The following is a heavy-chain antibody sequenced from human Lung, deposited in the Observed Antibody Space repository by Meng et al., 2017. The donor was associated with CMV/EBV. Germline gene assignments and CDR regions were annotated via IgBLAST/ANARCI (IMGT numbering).Heavy chain of an antibody. V-gene: IGHV1-18*01. D-gene: IGHD3-3*01. J-gene: IGHJ5*02. CDR1: GYTFTNYG. Sequence: SVXVSXXASGYTFTNYGISWVRQAPGQGLEWMGWISGYNDNTDYTQKFQGRVTMTTYKSTSKAYMELRSLRSDDTAVYYCAISHYYDFWGGYFSVPLDPWGQGXLVTVSS. CDR2: ISGYNDNT. CDR3: AISHYYDFWGGYFSVPLDP.